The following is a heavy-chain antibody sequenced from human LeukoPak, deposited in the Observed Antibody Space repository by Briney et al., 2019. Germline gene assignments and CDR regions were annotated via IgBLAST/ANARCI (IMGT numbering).Heavy chain of an antibody. J-gene: IGHJ5*02. D-gene: IGHD7-27*01. V-gene: IGHV4-59*11. CDR3: ARDLPGDWFDP. CDR2: IYYSGST. CDR1: DGSISSHY. Sequence: SETLSLTCTVSDGSISSHYWSWIRQPPGKGLEWIGYIYYSGSTNYNPSLKSRVTISVDTSKNQFSLKLSSVTAADTAVYYCARDLPGDWFDPWGQGTLVTVSS.